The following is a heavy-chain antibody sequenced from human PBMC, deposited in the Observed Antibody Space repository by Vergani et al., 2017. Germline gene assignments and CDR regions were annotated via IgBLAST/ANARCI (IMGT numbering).Heavy chain of an antibody. CDR3: ARDLGAAAAYNXFDP. CDR1: GGTFSSYT. Sequence: QVQLVQSGAEVKKPGSSVKVSCKASGGTFSSYTISWVRQAPGQGLEWMGRIIPILGIANYAQKFQGRVTITADKSTSTAYMELSSLRSEDTAVYYCARDLGAAAAYNXFDPWGQGTLVTVSS. CDR2: IIPILGIA. D-gene: IGHD6-13*01. J-gene: IGHJ5*02. V-gene: IGHV1-69*08.